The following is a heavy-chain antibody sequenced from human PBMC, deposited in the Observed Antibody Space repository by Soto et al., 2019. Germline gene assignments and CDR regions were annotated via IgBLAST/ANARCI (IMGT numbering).Heavy chain of an antibody. CDR2: IKPDESEK. Sequence: EVQLVESGGGLVQPGGSLRLSCTASGFTFSDSWTTWVRQAPGKGLEWVARIKPDESEKKYADSVKGRFSISRDNAKNSMYLQMDSLRGADTAVYYCVRGGSNYASWGQGTLVTVSS. D-gene: IGHD4-4*01. J-gene: IGHJ5*02. V-gene: IGHV3-7*01. CDR3: VRGGSNYAS. CDR1: GFTFSDSW.